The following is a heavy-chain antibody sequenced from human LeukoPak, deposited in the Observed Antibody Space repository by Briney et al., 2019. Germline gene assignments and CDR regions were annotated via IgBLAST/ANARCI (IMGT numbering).Heavy chain of an antibody. V-gene: IGHV3-21*04. CDR3: TSSITMIDPDY. J-gene: IGHJ4*02. CDR1: GFTFSSYS. D-gene: IGHD3-22*01. CDR2: ISSSSSYI. Sequence: GGSLRLSCAASGFTFSSYSMNWVRQAPGKGLEWVSSISSSSSYIYYADSVKGRFTISRDNAKNSLYLQMNSLKTEDTAVYYCTSSITMIDPDYWGQGTLVTVSS.